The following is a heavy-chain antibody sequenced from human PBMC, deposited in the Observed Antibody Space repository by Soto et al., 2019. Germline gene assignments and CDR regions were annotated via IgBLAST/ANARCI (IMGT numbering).Heavy chain of an antibody. Sequence: SEMLSLTCTVSGGSIRSGGYYWSWIRQHPGKGLEWIGYIYYSGSTYYNPSLKSRVTISVDTPKNQFSLKLSSVTAADTAVYYCARRWGEGRVDYWGQGTLVTVSS. CDR2: IYYSGST. CDR1: GGSIRSGGYY. J-gene: IGHJ4*02. CDR3: ARRWGEGRVDY. D-gene: IGHD3-10*01. V-gene: IGHV4-31*03.